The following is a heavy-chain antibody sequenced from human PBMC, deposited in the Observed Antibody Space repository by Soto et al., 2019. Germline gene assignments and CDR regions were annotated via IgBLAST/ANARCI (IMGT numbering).Heavy chain of an antibody. CDR2: IDDSENT. J-gene: IGHJ4*02. Sequence: QVQLQESGPRLVKPSQTLSLTCIVSGGSISSGGHSWSWIRQHPGKGLEWIGYIDDSENTYYNPSVKSRLSMSLDTSRCQFSLNLSSVTAADTAVYYCARLSGSYYLLPDYWGQGTLVTVSS. D-gene: IGHD1-26*01. V-gene: IGHV4-31*03. CDR3: ARLSGSYYLLPDY. CDR1: GGSISSGGHS.